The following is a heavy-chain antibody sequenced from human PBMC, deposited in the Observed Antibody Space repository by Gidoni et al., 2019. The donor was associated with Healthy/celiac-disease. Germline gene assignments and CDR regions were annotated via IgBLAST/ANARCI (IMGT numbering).Heavy chain of an antibody. J-gene: IGHJ6*01. V-gene: IGHV3-33*01. CDR3: ARDLTTFPSGTIYYYGMDV. CDR1: GFPFRRYG. D-gene: IGHD3-22*01. Sequence: QVQLVESGGGVVQPGSSLRLSCSASGFPFRRYGMHWVRQDPGKGLEWGAVIWYDGSNKYYADSVKGRFTISRDNSKNTLDLQMNSLRAEDTAVYYCARDLTTFPSGTIYYYGMDVWGPRDHGHRLL. CDR2: IWYDGSNK.